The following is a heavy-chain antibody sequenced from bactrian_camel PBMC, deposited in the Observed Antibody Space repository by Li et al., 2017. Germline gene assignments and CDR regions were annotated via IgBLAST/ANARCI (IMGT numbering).Heavy chain of an antibody. CDR2: IDNRGDRT. J-gene: IGHJ4*01. D-gene: IGHD2*01. CDR3: AADLGGGYCSAPIY. CDR1: GFTFSSYA. V-gene: IGHV3S42*01. Sequence: VQLVESGGGLVQPGGSLRLSCVASGFTFSSYAMSWVRQAPGKGLEWVSVIDNRGDRTAYADSVKGRFTISRDDAKNTLYLQMNSLKPEDTAMYYCAADLGGGYCSAPIYWGQGTQVTVS.